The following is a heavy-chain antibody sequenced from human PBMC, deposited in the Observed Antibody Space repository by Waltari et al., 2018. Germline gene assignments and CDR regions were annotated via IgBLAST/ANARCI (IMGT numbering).Heavy chain of an antibody. CDR2: IYHSGST. V-gene: IGHV4-38-2*02. CDR1: GYSISSGYD. Sequence: QVQLQESGPGLVKPSETLSLTCTVSGYSISSGYDGSCMRQPPGKGLEWMESIYHSGSTYSHPSLKSRGTISVDTSKNQFSLKLSSVTAADTAVYYCARSPSHDYGPYEFDYWGQGTLVTVSS. J-gene: IGHJ4*02. CDR3: ARSPSHDYGPYEFDY. D-gene: IGHD4-17*01.